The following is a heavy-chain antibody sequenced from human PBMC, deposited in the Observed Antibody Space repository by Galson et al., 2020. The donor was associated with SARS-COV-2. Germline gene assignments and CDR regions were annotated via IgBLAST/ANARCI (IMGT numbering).Heavy chain of an antibody. J-gene: IGHJ4*02. CDR3: ARGDFIVVPAAVGPFDY. CDR1: GFSFTTSW. D-gene: IGHD2-2*01. Sequence: GESLKISCKGSGFSFTTSWIGWVRQKPGKGLEWMGVIYPGDSDTRYSPSFEGQVTISADSSINTAYLQWSSLKTSDAAIYYCARGDFIVVPAAVGPFDYWGQGTLVTVSS. CDR2: IYPGDSDT. V-gene: IGHV5-51*01.